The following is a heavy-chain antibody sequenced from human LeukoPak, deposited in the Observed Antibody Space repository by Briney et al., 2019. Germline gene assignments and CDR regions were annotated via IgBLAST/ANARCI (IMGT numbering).Heavy chain of an antibody. CDR3: ARGIQLWAFPFDY. CDR2: IKQGGSEK. V-gene: IGHV3-7*01. CDR1: GFTFSSYS. J-gene: IGHJ4*02. Sequence: PGGSLRLSCAASGFTFSSYSMSWVRQAPGKGLECVANIKQGGSEKYYVDSVKGRFTISRDNAKNSLYLQMNSLRAEDTAVYYCARGIQLWAFPFDYWGQGTLVTVSS. D-gene: IGHD5-18*01.